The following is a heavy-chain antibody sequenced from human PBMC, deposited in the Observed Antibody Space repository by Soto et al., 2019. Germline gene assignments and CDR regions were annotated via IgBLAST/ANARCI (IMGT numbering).Heavy chain of an antibody. D-gene: IGHD3-22*01. V-gene: IGHV3-30*18. J-gene: IGHJ4*02. CDR2: ISYDGSNK. Sequence: PGGSLRLSCAASGFTFSSYGMHWVRQAPGKGLEWVAVISYDGSNKYYADSVKGRFTISRDNSKNTLYLQMNSLRAEDTAVYYCAKDRESSGLTHWGQGTLVTVSS. CDR1: GFTFSSYG. CDR3: AKDRESSGLTH.